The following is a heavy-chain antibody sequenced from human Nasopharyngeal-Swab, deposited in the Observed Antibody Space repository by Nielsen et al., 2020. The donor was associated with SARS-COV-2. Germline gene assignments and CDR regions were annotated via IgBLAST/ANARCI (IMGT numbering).Heavy chain of an antibody. J-gene: IGHJ4*02. CDR3: AKGIAAAGSRCLDY. D-gene: IGHD6-13*01. V-gene: IGHV3-9*01. Sequence: GGSLRLSCAASGFTFDDYAMHWVRQVPGKGLEWVSGISWNSVGIGYADSVKGRFTISRDNAKNSLYLQMNSLRAEDTALYYCAKGIAAAGSRCLDYWGQGTLVTVSS. CDR1: GFTFDDYA. CDR2: ISWNSVGI.